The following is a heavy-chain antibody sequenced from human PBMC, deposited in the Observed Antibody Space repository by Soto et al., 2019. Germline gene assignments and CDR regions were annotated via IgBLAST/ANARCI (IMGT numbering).Heavy chain of an antibody. CDR1: GYTFTSYA. Sequence: QVQLVQSGAEVKKPGASVKVSCKASGYTFTSYAMHWVRQAPGQRLEWMGWINAGNGNTKYSQKFQGRVTITRDTSASTAYMELSSLRSEDTAVYYCASSIFGVVILRWDYWGQGTLVTVSP. V-gene: IGHV1-3*01. CDR3: ASSIFGVVILRWDY. J-gene: IGHJ4*02. D-gene: IGHD3-3*01. CDR2: INAGNGNT.